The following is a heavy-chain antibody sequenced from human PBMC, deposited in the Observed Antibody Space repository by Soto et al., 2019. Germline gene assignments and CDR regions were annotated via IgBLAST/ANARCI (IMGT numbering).Heavy chain of an antibody. Sequence: QVQLQQWGAGLLKPSETLSLTCAVYGGSFSGHYWNWIRQSPGKGLEWIGEINYSGSTNYNPSLRSRVTISLDTSKNQFSLTLISLTAADTAVYYCARASYYGSGIGRSHAFDYWGQGTLVSVSS. CDR1: GGSFSGHY. D-gene: IGHD3-10*01. CDR2: INYSGST. CDR3: ARASYYGSGIGRSHAFDY. V-gene: IGHV4-34*01. J-gene: IGHJ4*02.